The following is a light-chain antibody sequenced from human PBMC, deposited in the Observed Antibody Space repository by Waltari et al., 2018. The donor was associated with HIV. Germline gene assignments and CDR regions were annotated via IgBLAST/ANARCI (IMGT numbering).Light chain of an antibody. CDR1: QDIRND. CDR2: AAS. Sequence: AIQMTQSPSSLAASVGDRVTITCRASQDIRNDLGWYQQKPGKAPKVLIFAASSLQSGVPARFSGSGSGTDFTLTISSLQPEDFAVYYCQQRSNWPSITFGQGTRLEIK. V-gene: IGKV1-6*01. J-gene: IGKJ5*01. CDR3: QQRSNWPSIT.